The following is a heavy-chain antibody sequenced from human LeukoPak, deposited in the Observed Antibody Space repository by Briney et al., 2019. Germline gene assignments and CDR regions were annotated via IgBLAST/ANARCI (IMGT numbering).Heavy chain of an antibody. J-gene: IGHJ4*02. V-gene: IGHV1-69*01. CDR2: IIPIFGTA. D-gene: IGHD5-18*01. CDR3: ARGRGYSYGSFDY. Sequence: SVKVSCKASGGTFSSYAISWVRQAPGQGLEWMGGIIPIFGTASYAQKFQGRVTITADESTSTAYMELSSLRSEDTAVYYCARGRGYSYGSFDYWGQGTLVTVSS. CDR1: GGTFSSYA.